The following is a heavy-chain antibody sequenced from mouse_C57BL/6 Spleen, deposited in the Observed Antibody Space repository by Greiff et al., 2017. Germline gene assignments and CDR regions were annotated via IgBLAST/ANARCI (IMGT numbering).Heavy chain of an antibody. D-gene: IGHD3-2*02. CDR2: INPNNGGT. CDR1: GYTFTDYN. Sequence: EVQVVESGPELVKPGASVKMPCKASGYTFTDYNMHWVKQSHGKSLEWIGYINPNNGGTSYNQKFKGKATLTVNKSSSTAYMELRSLTSEDSAVYYCARWGSSGPVYAMDYWGQGTSVTVSS. CDR3: ARWGSSGPVYAMDY. J-gene: IGHJ4*01. V-gene: IGHV1-22*01.